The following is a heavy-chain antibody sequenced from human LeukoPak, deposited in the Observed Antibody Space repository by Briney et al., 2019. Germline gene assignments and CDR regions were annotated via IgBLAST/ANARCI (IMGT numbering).Heavy chain of an antibody. Sequence: GGSLRLSCAASGFTFSSYEMNWVRQAPGKGLEWVSYISSSGSTIYYADSVKRRFTISRDNAKNSLYLQMNSLRAEDTAVYYCAREGDALIWFGEYDYWGQGTLVTVSS. CDR3: AREGDALIWFGEYDY. D-gene: IGHD3-10*01. V-gene: IGHV3-48*03. CDR2: ISSSGSTI. J-gene: IGHJ4*02. CDR1: GFTFSSYE.